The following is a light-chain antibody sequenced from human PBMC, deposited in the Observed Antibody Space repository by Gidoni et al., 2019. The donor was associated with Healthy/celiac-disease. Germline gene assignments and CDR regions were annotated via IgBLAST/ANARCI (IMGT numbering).Light chain of an antibody. V-gene: IGKV3-20*01. J-gene: IGKJ5*01. CDR1: QSVSSSY. Sequence: EIVLTQSPGTLSLSPGERATLSCRASQSVSSSYLAWHQQKPGQAPRLLIYGASSRATGIPDRFSGSGSGTDFTLTISRLEPEDFAVYYCQQDDSSPITFGQGTRLEIK. CDR2: GAS. CDR3: QQDDSSPIT.